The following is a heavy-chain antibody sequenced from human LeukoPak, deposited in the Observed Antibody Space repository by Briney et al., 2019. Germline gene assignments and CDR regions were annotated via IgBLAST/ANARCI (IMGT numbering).Heavy chain of an antibody. CDR1: GGSISSYY. Sequence: PSETLSLTCTVSGGSISSYYWSWIRQPAGKGLEWIGRIYTSGSTNYNPSLKSRVTMPVDTSKNQFSLKLSSVTAADTAVYYCARVRFGVGELAFDYWGQGTLVTVSS. V-gene: IGHV4-4*07. CDR2: IYTSGST. D-gene: IGHD3-3*01. J-gene: IGHJ4*02. CDR3: ARVRFGVGELAFDY.